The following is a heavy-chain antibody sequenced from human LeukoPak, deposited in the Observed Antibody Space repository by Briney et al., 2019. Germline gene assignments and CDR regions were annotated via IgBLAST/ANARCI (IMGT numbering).Heavy chain of an antibody. V-gene: IGHV1-8*01. CDR2: MNPNSGNT. D-gene: IGHD6-19*01. Sequence: ASVKVSCKASGYTFTSYDINWVRQATGQGFEWMGWMNPNSGNTGYAQKFQGRVTMTEDTSTDTAYMELSSLRSEDTAVYYCATDIAVISTAVAEDYWGQGTLVTVSS. CDR3: ATDIAVISTAVAEDY. CDR1: GYTFTSYD. J-gene: IGHJ4*02.